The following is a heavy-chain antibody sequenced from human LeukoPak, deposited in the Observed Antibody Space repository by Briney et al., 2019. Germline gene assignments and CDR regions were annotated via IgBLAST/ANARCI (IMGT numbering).Heavy chain of an antibody. V-gene: IGHV3-7*01. CDR3: ARDLGYGALDP. CDR1: GFTLNTYW. Sequence: QAGGYLTLSCAASGFTLNTYWMKGLRQARGRAREGLAHINPGGSQTIHVDSVKGRFTISRDNAENSLYLQMTTLRAEDTAVYYCARDLGYGALDPWGQGTLVTVSS. J-gene: IGHJ5*02. D-gene: IGHD4-17*01. CDR2: INPGGSQT.